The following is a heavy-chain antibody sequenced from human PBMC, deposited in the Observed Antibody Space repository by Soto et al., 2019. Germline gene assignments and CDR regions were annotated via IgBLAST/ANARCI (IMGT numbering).Heavy chain of an antibody. J-gene: IGHJ4*02. CDR3: ARDPNYXSSTSWTKYSPSYYFYY. CDR1: GFTFSSYG. D-gene: IGHD2-2*01. CDR2: IWYDGSNK. V-gene: IGHV3-33*01. Sequence: GGSLRLSWAASGFTFSSYGMHWVRQAPGKGLEWVAVIWYDGSNKYYADSVKGRFTISRDNSKNTLYLQMNSLRAEDTAVYYCARDPNYXSSTSWTKYSPSYYFYYWGQGTLVTVSS.